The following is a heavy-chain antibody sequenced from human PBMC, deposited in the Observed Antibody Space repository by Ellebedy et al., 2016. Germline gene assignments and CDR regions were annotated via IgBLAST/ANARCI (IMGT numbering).Heavy chain of an antibody. V-gene: IGHV4-38-2*02. CDR2: IYHSGTT. CDR3: ARILGSGSSEMSWFDP. D-gene: IGHD3-10*01. Sequence: SETLSLTCTVSDYSISSGYYWGWIRQPPGKGLQWIGSIYHSGTTYYNPSLKSRFTISVDTSKNQFSLKVTSVTATDTAVYYCARILGSGSSEMSWFDPWGQGTLVAVSS. J-gene: IGHJ5*02. CDR1: DYSISSGYY.